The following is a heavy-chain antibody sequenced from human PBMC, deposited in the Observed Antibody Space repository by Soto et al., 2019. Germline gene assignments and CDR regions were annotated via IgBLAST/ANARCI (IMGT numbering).Heavy chain of an antibody. D-gene: IGHD3-3*02. V-gene: IGHV4-39*01. CDR3: ARLPSRHLVDY. CDR2: MFYGVST. CDR1: GSSINSSGYY. Sequence: PSETLSLTCTVSGSSINSSGYYWGWIRQPPGKGLEWIGSMFYGVSTYYNPSLKSRVTVSVDTSKNQFSPNLRSVTAADTAVYYCARLPSRHLVDYWGQGT. J-gene: IGHJ4*02.